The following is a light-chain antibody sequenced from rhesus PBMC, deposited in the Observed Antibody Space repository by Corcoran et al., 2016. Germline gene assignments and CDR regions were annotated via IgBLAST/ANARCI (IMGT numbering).Light chain of an antibody. Sequence: DIQMTQSPSSLSASVGDRVTITCRASQGINNDLAWYQQKPGETPKLLIYEASSLQSGIPSRFGGSGSGTDFTLTISSLQSEDFATYYCQHYYTTPWTFGLGTKVEIK. V-gene: IGKV1-25*01. CDR2: EAS. J-gene: IGKJ1*01. CDR1: QGINND. CDR3: QHYYTTPWT.